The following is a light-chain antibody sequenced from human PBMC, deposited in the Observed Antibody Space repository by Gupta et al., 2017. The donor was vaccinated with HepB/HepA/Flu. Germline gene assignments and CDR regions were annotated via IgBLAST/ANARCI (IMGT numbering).Light chain of an antibody. J-gene: IGKJ1*01. Sequence: DIVMTQSPDSLAVSLGERATINCKSSQSVLFSSNNKNYLAWYQQKPGQPPKLLIYWASTRESGVPDRFSGSGSGTDFTLTISRLQAEDVAVYYCQQYLRTPPTFGQGTKVEI. V-gene: IGKV4-1*01. CDR1: QSVLFSSNNKNY. CDR3: QQYLRTPPT. CDR2: WAS.